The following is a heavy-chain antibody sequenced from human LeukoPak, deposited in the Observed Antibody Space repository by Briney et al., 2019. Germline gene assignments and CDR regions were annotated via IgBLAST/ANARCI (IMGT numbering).Heavy chain of an antibody. CDR3: AKHTVTTGTFDY. CDR1: GFTFSSYE. CDR2: ISSSGSTI. J-gene: IGHJ4*02. D-gene: IGHD4-17*01. Sequence: GGSLRLSCAASGFTFSSYEMNWVRQAPGKGLEWVSYISSSGSTIYYADSVKGRFTISRGNAKNSLYLQMNSLRAEDTAVYYCAKHTVTTGTFDYWGQGTLVTVSS. V-gene: IGHV3-48*03.